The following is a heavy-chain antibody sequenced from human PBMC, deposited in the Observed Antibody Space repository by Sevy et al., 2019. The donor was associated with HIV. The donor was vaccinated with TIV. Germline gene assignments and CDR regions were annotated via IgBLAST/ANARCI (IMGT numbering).Heavy chain of an antibody. V-gene: IGHV3-49*04. CDR3: TREYYDFWSGYYTFDY. Sequence: GGSLRLSCTASGFTFGSYAMSWVRQAPGKGLEWVGFIRSNGSGGTTEYAASGTVRFTISSDDSKSMAYLQMNSLNTEDTAVYYCTREYYDFWSGYYTFDYWGQGTLVTVSS. CDR1: GFTFGSYA. J-gene: IGHJ4*02. D-gene: IGHD3-3*01. CDR2: IRSNGSGGTT.